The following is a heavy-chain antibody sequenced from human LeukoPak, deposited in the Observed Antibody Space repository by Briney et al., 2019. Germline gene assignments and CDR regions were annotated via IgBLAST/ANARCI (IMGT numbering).Heavy chain of an antibody. J-gene: IGHJ6*03. CDR1: GFTFSKHG. CDR2: ISPSGDIT. V-gene: IGHV3-23*01. CDR3: ASNRGYSGYDSMDV. D-gene: IGHD5-12*01. Sequence: GGSLRLSCAASGFTFSKHGMNWVRQAPGKGLEWVSGISPSGDITYYADSVKGRFTISRDNAKNSLYLQTNSLRAEDTAVYYCASNRGYSGYDSMDVWGKGTTVTVSS.